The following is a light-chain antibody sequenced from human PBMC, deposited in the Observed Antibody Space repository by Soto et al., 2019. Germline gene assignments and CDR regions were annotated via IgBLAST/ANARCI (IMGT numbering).Light chain of an antibody. Sequence: QSALTQPPSASGSPGQSVPISCTGSSSDVGHSNFVSWYQQHPGKGPKLIIYEVSKRPSGVPDRFSGSKSGNTASLSVSGLQDEDEADYFCNAQADNGKHVFGTGTKVTVL. V-gene: IGLV2-8*01. CDR2: EVS. CDR1: SSDVGHSNF. CDR3: NAQADNGKHV. J-gene: IGLJ1*01.